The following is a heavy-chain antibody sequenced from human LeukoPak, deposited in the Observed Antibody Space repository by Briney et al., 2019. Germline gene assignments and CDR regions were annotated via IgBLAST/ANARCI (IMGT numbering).Heavy chain of an antibody. CDR3: ARAISPQGYSSGWYYFDC. Sequence: TSETLSLTCTVSGGSISSSNWWSWVRQPPGKGLEWIGEIYHSGSTNYNPSLKSRVTISVDKSKNQFSLKLNSVTAADTAVYYCARAISPQGYSSGWYYFDCWGQGTLVTVSS. CDR1: GGSISSSNW. V-gene: IGHV4-4*02. J-gene: IGHJ4*02. D-gene: IGHD6-19*01. CDR2: IYHSGST.